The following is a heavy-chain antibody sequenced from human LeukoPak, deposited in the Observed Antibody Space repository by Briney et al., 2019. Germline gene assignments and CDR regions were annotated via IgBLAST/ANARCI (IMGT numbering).Heavy chain of an antibody. J-gene: IGHJ4*02. CDR3: ARATGSYYYFDY. Sequence: PSETLSLTCTVSGGSVSSNIYYWNWIRQPPGKGLEWIGYIYYSGSTNYNPSLKSRVTISVDTSKNQFSLKLSSVTAADTAVYYCARATGSYYYFDYWGQGTLVTVSS. CDR1: GGSVSSNIYY. CDR2: IYYSGST. V-gene: IGHV4-61*01. D-gene: IGHD1-26*01.